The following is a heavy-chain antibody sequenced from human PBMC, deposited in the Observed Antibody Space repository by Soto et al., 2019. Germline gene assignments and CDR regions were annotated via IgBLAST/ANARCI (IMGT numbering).Heavy chain of an antibody. D-gene: IGHD1-1*01. V-gene: IGHV3-30-3*01. CDR1: GFTFSSYA. J-gene: IGHJ6*02. CDR3: ASPSYNPHYYYYGMDA. Sequence: GGSLRLSCAASGFTFSSYAMHWVRQAPGKGLEWVAVISYDGSNKYYADSVKGRFTISRDNSKNTLYLQMNSLRAEDTAVYYCASPSYNPHYYYYGMDAWGQGTTVTVSS. CDR2: ISYDGSNK.